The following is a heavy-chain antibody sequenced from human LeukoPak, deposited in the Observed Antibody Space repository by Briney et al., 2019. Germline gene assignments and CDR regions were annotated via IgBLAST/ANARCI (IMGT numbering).Heavy chain of an antibody. CDR1: GGSMSSHY. Sequence: SETLSLTCTVSGGSMSSHYWNWIRQPPGKGLEWLGYIYYSGSTNYNPSLKSRLTISVDTSKNQFSLKLSSVTAADTAVYYCARDPSSSGGWFDPWGQGTLVTVSS. V-gene: IGHV4-59*11. J-gene: IGHJ5*02. CDR2: IYYSGST. D-gene: IGHD6-6*01. CDR3: ARDPSSSGGWFDP.